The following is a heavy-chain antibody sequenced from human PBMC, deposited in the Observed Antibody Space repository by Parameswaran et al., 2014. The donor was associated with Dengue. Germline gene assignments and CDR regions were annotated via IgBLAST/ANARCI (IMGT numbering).Heavy chain of an antibody. CDR3: ARDDVIVPATSRYTYYGMDV. D-gene: IGHD2-2*01. J-gene: IGHJ6*02. CDR2: IIPLFDTT. V-gene: IGHV1-69*01. Sequence: SWVRQAPGQGLEWMGGIIPLFDTTLYAQKFQGRVTITADESTSTAYMELSSLRSEDTAVYYCARDDVIVPATSRYTYYGMDVWAEGPRSPSP.